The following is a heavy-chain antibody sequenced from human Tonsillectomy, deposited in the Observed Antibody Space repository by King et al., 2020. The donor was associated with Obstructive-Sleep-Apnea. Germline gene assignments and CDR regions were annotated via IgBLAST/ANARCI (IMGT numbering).Heavy chain of an antibody. Sequence: TLKESGPTLVKPTQTLTLTCTFSGFSLSTSGVAVGWIRQPPGKALEWLALIYWDDDKRYSPSLKSRLTVTKDTSKNQVVLTMTNMDPVDTATFYCALRSSPYYSYGMDVWGQGTTVTVSS. D-gene: IGHD3-10*01. CDR1: GFSLSTSGVA. CDR3: ALRSSPYYSYGMDV. CDR2: IYWDDDK. J-gene: IGHJ6*02. V-gene: IGHV2-5*02.